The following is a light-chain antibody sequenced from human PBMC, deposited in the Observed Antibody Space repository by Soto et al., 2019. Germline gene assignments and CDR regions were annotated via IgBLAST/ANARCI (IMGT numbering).Light chain of an antibody. V-gene: IGKV3-20*01. CDR3: QQYGTSPIT. Sequence: ENLLTPAPGTPSLSPGERATLSCRASQTVSSYLTWYQQRPGQAPRLLISGASRRATGIPDRFSGSGSGTDFTLTISRLEPEDFALYYCQQYGTSPITFGQGTRLEIK. CDR1: QTVSSY. CDR2: GAS. J-gene: IGKJ5*01.